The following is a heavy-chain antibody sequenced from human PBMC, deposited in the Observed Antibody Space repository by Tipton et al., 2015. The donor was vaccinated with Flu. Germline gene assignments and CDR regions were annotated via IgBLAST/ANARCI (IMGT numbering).Heavy chain of an antibody. CDR3: APVVPTLGWFAP. CDR1: GFTVSSNY. D-gene: IGHD5-12*01. V-gene: IGHV3-53*01. J-gene: IGHJ5*02. Sequence: SLRLSCAASGFTVSSNYMSWVRQAPGKGLEWVSVIYSGGSTYYADSVKGRFTISRDNSKNTLYLQMNSLRAEDTAVYYCAPVVPTLGWFAPWGQGTLVTVSS. CDR2: IYSGGST.